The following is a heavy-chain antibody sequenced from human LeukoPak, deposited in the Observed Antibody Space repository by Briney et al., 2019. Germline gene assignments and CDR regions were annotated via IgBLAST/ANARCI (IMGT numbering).Heavy chain of an antibody. Sequence: SETLSLTCTVSGGYISSSSYYWGWIRQPPGKGLEWIGSIYYSGSTYYNPSLKSRVTISVDTSKNQFSLKLSSVTAADTAVYYCARRGYYYDSSGYYFDYWGQGTLVTVSS. CDR2: IYYSGST. CDR1: GGYISSSSYY. D-gene: IGHD3-22*01. V-gene: IGHV4-39*01. J-gene: IGHJ4*02. CDR3: ARRGYYYDSSGYYFDY.